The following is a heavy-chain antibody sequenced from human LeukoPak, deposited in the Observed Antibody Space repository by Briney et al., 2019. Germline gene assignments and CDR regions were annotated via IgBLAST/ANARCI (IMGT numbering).Heavy chain of an antibody. J-gene: IGHJ6*03. V-gene: IGHV4-39*07. CDR2: IYYSGST. CDR1: GGSISSSSYY. CDR3: STVYAPFAVTLYYYYYYMDV. D-gene: IGHD4-17*01. Sequence: PSETLSLTCTVSGGSISSSSYYWGWIRQPPGKGLEWIGSIYYSGSTYYNPSLKSRVTISVDTSKNQFSLKLSSVTASDTAVYYYSTVYAPFAVTLYYYYYYMDVWGKGTPVTVSS.